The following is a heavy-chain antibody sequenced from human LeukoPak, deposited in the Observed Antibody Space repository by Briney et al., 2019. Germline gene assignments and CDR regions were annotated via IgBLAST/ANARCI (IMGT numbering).Heavy chain of an antibody. CDR1: GFTFSSYS. J-gene: IGHJ6*02. CDR2: ISSSSSYI. Sequence: PGGCLRLSCAASGFTFSSYSMNWGRQAPGKGLEWVSSISSSSSYIYHADSVKGPFTISRDNAKNSLNLQMNSLRAEDTAVYYCARDLRDDSRYYGMDVWGQGTTVTVSS. V-gene: IGHV3-21*01. CDR3: ARDLRDDSRYYGMDV. D-gene: IGHD3-22*01.